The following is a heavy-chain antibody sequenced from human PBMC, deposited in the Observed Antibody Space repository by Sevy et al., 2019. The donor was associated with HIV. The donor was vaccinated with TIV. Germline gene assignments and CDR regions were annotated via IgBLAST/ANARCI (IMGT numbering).Heavy chain of an antibody. D-gene: IGHD3-10*01. CDR3: ARDKALIDYYGSGSNDNYYYYGMAV. CDR1: GFTFSSYA. Sequence: GGSLRLSCAASGFTFSSYAMHWVRQAPGKGLEWVAVISYDGSNKYYADSVKGRITISIDNSKKTLYLQMNSLRAEDTAVYYRARDKALIDYYGSGSNDNYYYYGMAVWGQGTTVTVSS. CDR2: ISYDGSNK. J-gene: IGHJ6*02. V-gene: IGHV3-30*04.